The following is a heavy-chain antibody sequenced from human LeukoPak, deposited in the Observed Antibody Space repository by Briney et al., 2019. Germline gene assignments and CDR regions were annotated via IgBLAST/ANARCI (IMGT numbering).Heavy chain of an antibody. V-gene: IGHV4-34*01. CDR3: ARINLWPGNWIDS. D-gene: IGHD2/OR15-2a*01. Sequence: SETLSLTCGLHGGSFRDHFWGWFRQSPGKGLEWIGEVNQRGTINSNPSLKSRVAISVETSKNQFSLKLTSVTAADTAVYYCARINLWPGNWIDSWGQGSLVTVSS. CDR2: VNQRGTI. J-gene: IGHJ5*01. CDR1: GGSFRDHF.